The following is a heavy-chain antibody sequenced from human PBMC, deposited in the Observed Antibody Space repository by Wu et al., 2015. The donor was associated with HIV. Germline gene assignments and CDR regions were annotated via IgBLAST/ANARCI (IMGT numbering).Heavy chain of an antibody. Sequence: QVQLVQSGAETKQPGSSVKVSCKSSGITFNNFAINWVRQAPGQGLEWLGGLTLIFGTSKFAQRFQGRVSITTDGSKGLAYMELSSLRSEDTAVYYCARGEYSSSWYRWFDPWGQGTLVTVSS. V-gene: IGHV1-69*05. CDR2: LTLIFGTS. J-gene: IGHJ5*02. D-gene: IGHD6-13*01. CDR1: GITFNNFA. CDR3: ARGEYSSSWYRWFDP.